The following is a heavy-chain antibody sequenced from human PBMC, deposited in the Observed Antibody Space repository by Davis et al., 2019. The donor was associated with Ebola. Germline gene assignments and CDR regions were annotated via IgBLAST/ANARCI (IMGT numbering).Heavy chain of an antibody. D-gene: IGHD4-17*01. CDR1: GGSINNYY. Sequence: SETLSLTCTVSGGSINNYYWSWIRQPPGKGLEWIGYIYSSGGTEYNPSLKTRVLMSVDTSKNQFSLKLTSVTAADTAVYYCARGNYGDYIVLYYYNMDVWGQGTTVTVSS. J-gene: IGHJ6*02. V-gene: IGHV4-4*09. CDR3: ARGNYGDYIVLYYYNMDV. CDR2: IYSSGGT.